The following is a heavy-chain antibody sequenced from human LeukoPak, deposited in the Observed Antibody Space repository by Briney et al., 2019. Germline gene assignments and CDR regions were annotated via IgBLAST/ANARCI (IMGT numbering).Heavy chain of an antibody. CDR2: ISSSSSYI. D-gene: IGHD5-18*01. V-gene: IGHV3-21*01. CDR1: GFTFSSYS. CDR3: ARDRRGYSYGSFDY. J-gene: IGHJ4*02. Sequence: PGGALRLSCAASGFTFSSYSMNWVRQAPGKGLEGVSSISSSSSYIYYADSVKGRFTISRDNAKNSLYLQMNSLRAEDTAVYYCARDRRGYSYGSFDYWGQGTLVTVSS.